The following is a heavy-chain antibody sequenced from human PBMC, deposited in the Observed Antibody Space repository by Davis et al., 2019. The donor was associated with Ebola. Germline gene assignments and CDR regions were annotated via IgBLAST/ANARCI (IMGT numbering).Heavy chain of an antibody. CDR3: ARGTHYAHDY. D-gene: IGHD2-2*01. CDR1: GFTFSSYW. J-gene: IGHJ4*02. Sequence: GESLKISCAASGFTFSSYWMHWVSQAPGKGLLWVSRNNPDGSFTDYADSARGRFSISRDNAKSSLYLQMNSLRAEDTAVYYCARGTHYAHDYWGQGTLFTVSS. CDR2: NNPDGSFT. V-gene: IGHV3-74*01.